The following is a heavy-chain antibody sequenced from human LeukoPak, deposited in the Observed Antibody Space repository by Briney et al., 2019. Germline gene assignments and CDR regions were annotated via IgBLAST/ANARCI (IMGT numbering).Heavy chain of an antibody. Sequence: PSETLSLTCTVSGYSISSGYYWGWLRQPPGKGLEWIGSIYHSGSTYYNPSLKSRVTISVDTSKNQFSLKLSSVTAADTAVYYCARVSYGDLDYWGQGTLVTVSS. CDR1: GYSISSGYY. CDR2: IYHSGST. D-gene: IGHD4-17*01. CDR3: ARVSYGDLDY. V-gene: IGHV4-38-2*02. J-gene: IGHJ4*02.